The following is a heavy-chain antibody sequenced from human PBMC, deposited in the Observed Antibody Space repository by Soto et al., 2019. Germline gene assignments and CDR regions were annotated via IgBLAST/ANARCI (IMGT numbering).Heavy chain of an antibody. V-gene: IGHV1-24*01. CDR2: FDPEDGET. D-gene: IGHD3-3*01. CDR3: ATDMAQGYDFWSGYSRLRRYGMDV. J-gene: IGHJ6*02. Sequence: ASVKVSCKVSGYTLTELSMHWVRQAPGKGLEWMGGFDPEDGETIYAQKFQGRVTMTEDTSTDTAYMELSSLRSEDTAVYYCATDMAQGYDFWSGYSRLRRYGMDVWGQGTTVTVSS. CDR1: GYTLTELS.